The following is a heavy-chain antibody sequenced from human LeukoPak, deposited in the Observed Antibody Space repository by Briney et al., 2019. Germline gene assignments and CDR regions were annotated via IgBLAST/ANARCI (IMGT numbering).Heavy chain of an antibody. CDR3: ARACGPAGGYFDY. CDR2: IILIFGTA. Sequence: SVKVSCKASGGTFSSYAISWVRQAPGQGLEWMGGIILIFGTANYAQKFQGRVTITADESTSTAYMELSSLRSEDTAVYYCARACGPAGGYFDYWGQGTLVTVSP. J-gene: IGHJ4*02. D-gene: IGHD3-16*01. CDR1: GGTFSSYA. V-gene: IGHV1-69*13.